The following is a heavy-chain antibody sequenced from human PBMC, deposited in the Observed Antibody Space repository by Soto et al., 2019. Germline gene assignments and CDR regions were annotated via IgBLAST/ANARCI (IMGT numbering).Heavy chain of an antibody. CDR1: GYIFTSYW. D-gene: IGHD1-26*01. J-gene: IGHJ4*02. V-gene: IGHV5-10-1*01. Sequence: GESLKISCNGSGYIFTSYWISWVRQMPGKGLEWMGRIDPSDSYTNYSPSFQGHVTISADKSISTAYLQWSSLRAEDTALYYCARGLSLSYWDLLHFPPPDYWGQGTLVTVSS. CDR3: ARGLSLSYWDLLHFPPPDY. CDR2: IDPSDSYT.